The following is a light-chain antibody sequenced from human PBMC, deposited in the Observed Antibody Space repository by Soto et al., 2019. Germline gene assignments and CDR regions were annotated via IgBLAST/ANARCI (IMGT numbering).Light chain of an antibody. Sequence: QSALTQPASVSGSPGQSITISCTGTKTDIGNYNLVSWYQRHPDKAPKLIIYEDTKRPSGISNRFSAAKSGTTASLTISGLQAEDEADYHCSSFAGSGTLVVFGGGTQRTVL. CDR1: KTDIGNYNL. CDR2: EDT. CDR3: SSFAGSGTLVV. V-gene: IGLV2-23*01. J-gene: IGLJ2*01.